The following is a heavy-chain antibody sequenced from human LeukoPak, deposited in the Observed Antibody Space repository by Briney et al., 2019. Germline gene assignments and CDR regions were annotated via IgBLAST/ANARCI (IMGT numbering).Heavy chain of an antibody. CDR3: AKAPVTSCRGAFCYPFDS. J-gene: IGHJ4*02. CDR2: ISYDGSDK. CDR1: GFTFSSYA. V-gene: IGHV3-30*04. D-gene: IGHD2-15*01. Sequence: PGRSLRLSCAASGFTFSSYAMHWVRQAPGKGLEWVAIISYDGSDKYYADSVRGRFTISRDNSRNTMYLQMNSLRVEDAAVYYCAKAPVTSCRGAFCYPFDSWGQGTLVTVSS.